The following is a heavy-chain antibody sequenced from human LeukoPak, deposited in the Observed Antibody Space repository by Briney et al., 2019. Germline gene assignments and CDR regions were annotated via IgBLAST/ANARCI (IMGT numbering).Heavy chain of an antibody. J-gene: IGHJ5*02. CDR2: IYHSAST. CDR3: ARGSTSWNWFDP. V-gene: IGHV4-38-2*02. Sequence: SETLSLTCTVSGYSISSGYYWGWIRQPPGKGLEWIGSIYHSASTYYNPSLKSRVTISVDASKNQFSLKLSSLTAAGTAVYYCARGSTSWNWFDPWGQGTLVTVSS. CDR1: GYSISSGYY. D-gene: IGHD2-2*01.